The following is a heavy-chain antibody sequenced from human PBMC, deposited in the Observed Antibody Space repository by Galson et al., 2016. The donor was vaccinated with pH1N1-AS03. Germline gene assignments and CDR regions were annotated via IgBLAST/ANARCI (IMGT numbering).Heavy chain of an antibody. CDR2: IHHSGST. D-gene: IGHD1-1*01. CDR3: SRDTGGWYFDL. V-gene: IGHV4-59*01. J-gene: IGHJ2*01. CDR1: GSTTSLFY. Sequence: ETLSLTCSVFGSTTSLFYWNWIRQPPGKGLEWIGFIHHSGSTNYNPSLKSRVTISIDTSKNQFSLKLSSVTAADTAVYYCSRDTGGWYFDLWGRGTLVTVSS.